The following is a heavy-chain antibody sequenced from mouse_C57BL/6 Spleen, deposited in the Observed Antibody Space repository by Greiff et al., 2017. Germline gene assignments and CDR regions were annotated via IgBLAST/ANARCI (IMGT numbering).Heavy chain of an antibody. Sequence: EVQLQQSGPELVKPGASVKISCKASGYTFTDYYMNWVKQSHGKSLEWIGDINPNNGGTSYNQKFKGKATLTVDKSSSTAYMELRSLTSEDSAVYYCARRDYSNYGFAYWGQGTLVTVSA. CDR3: ARRDYSNYGFAY. V-gene: IGHV1-26*01. J-gene: IGHJ3*01. D-gene: IGHD2-5*01. CDR1: GYTFTDYY. CDR2: INPNNGGT.